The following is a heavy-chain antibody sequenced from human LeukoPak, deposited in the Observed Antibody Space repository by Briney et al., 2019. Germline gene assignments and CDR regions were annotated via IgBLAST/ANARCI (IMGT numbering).Heavy chain of an antibody. D-gene: IGHD3-22*01. J-gene: IGHJ5*02. Sequence: GRSLRLSCAASGFTFSSYAMHWVRQAPGKGLEWVAVISYDGSNKYYADSVKGRFTISRDNSKDTLYLQMNSLRAEDTAVYYCASGLDSSGSWFDPWGQGTLVTVSS. CDR2: ISYDGSNK. CDR1: GFTFSSYA. V-gene: IGHV3-30*04. CDR3: ASGLDSSGSWFDP.